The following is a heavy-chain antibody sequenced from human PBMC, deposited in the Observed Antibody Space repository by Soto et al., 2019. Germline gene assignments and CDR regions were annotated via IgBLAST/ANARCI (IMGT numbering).Heavy chain of an antibody. Sequence: QLQLQESGPGLVKPSETLSLTCTVSGGSISSSSYYWGWIRQPPGKGLEWIGSIYYSGSTYYNPSPKRRVTTAVDTSKNQFSLKRSSVTAADTAVYYCVRGYSYGYSPRPFDYWGQGTLVTVSS. CDR3: VRGYSYGYSPRPFDY. V-gene: IGHV4-39*01. CDR2: IYYSGST. CDR1: GGSISSSSYY. J-gene: IGHJ4*02. D-gene: IGHD5-18*01.